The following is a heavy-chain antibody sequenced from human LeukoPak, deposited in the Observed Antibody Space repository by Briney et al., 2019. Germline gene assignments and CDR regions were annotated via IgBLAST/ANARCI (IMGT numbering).Heavy chain of an antibody. J-gene: IGHJ5*02. D-gene: IGHD3-22*01. Sequence: SQTLSLTCTVSGGSISSGDYYWSWIRQPPGKGLEWIAYMYYSGSTYYNPSLKSRVTMSADTSKNQLSLKLSSVTAADTAVYYCARLYYYDSRIDPWGQGILVTVSS. CDR2: MYYSGST. V-gene: IGHV4-30-4*01. CDR1: GGSISSGDYY. CDR3: ARLYYYDSRIDP.